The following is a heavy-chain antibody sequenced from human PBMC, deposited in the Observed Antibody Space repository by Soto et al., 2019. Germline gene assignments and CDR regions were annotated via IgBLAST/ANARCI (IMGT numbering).Heavy chain of an antibody. V-gene: IGHV4-34*01. CDR3: ARLRRAQYYYYYYGMDV. J-gene: IGHJ6*02. Sequence: SETLSLTCAVYGGSFSGYYWCWIRQPPGKGLEWIGEINHSGSTNYNPSLKSRVTISVDTSKNQFSLKLSSVTAADTAVYYCARLRRAQYYYYYYGMDVWGQGTTVTVSS. D-gene: IGHD3-16*01. CDR1: GGSFSGYY. CDR2: INHSGST.